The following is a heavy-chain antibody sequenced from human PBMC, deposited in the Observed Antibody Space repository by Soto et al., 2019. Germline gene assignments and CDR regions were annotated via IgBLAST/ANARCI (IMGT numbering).Heavy chain of an antibody. CDR2: IKQDGGEE. D-gene: IGHD3-9*01. CDR3: ATSSDTGYIFDF. CDR1: GFTFTSYW. Sequence: EVRLVESGRGLVQPGGSLRLSCAASGFTFTSYWMSWVRQAPGKGLEWVASIKQDGGEEYYVDSVKGRFTISRDNAKNSLYLQMNSLRAEDTAVYYCATSSDTGYIFDFWGQGTLVTVSS. V-gene: IGHV3-7*01. J-gene: IGHJ4*02.